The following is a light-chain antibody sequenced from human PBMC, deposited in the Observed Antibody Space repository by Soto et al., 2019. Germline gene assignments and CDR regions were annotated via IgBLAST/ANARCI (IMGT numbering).Light chain of an antibody. CDR1: SSDVGAYNS. J-gene: IGLJ3*02. V-gene: IGLV2-14*03. CDR2: DVS. Sequence: QSALTQPASVSGSPGQSITISCTGTSSDVGAYNSVSWYQQHPGKAPKLVIYDVSNRPSGVSTRFSGSKSGNTASLTISGLQAEDEADYYCSSYTTSYTLLFGGGTKLTVL. CDR3: SSYTTSYTLL.